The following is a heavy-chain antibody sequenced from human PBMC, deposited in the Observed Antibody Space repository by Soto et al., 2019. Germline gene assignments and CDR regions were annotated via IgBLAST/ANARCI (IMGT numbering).Heavy chain of an antibody. CDR2: ISAYNGNT. CDR3: ARVMVIINFKWFDP. D-gene: IGHD3-9*01. CDR1: GYTFTSYG. J-gene: IGHJ5*02. V-gene: IGHV1-18*01. Sequence: GAPVNVSCKASGYTFTSYGISWVRQAPGQGLEWMGWISAYNGNTNYAQKLQGRVTMTTDTSTSTAYMELRSLRSDDTAVYYCARVMVIINFKWFDPWGQGTLVTVSS.